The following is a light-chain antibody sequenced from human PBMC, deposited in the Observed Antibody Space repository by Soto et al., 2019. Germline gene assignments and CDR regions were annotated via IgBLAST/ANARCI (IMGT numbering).Light chain of an antibody. CDR2: WAS. Sequence: DIVLTQSPDSLAVSLGERATIHCKSSQTIFYTSSNKNYLAWYQQRPGQPPKLLIYWASDRESGVPNRFSGSGSGTDFTLTISSLEPEDFAVYYCQQRSNWPPYTFGQGTKVDIK. CDR3: QQRSNWPPYT. CDR1: QTIFYTSSNKNY. V-gene: IGKV4-1*01. J-gene: IGKJ2*01.